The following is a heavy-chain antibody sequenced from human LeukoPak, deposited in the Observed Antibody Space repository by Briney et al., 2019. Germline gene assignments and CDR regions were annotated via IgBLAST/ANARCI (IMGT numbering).Heavy chain of an antibody. CDR2: INHSGST. J-gene: IGHJ5*02. Sequence: SETLSLTCAVYGGSFSGYYWSWIRQPPGKGLEWIGEINHSGSTNYNPSLKSRVTISVDTSKNQFSLKLSSVTAADTAVYYCARGPRKGYYDFWSGYQNWFDPWGQGTLVTVSS. CDR3: ARGPRKGYYDFWSGYQNWFDP. V-gene: IGHV4-34*01. CDR1: GGSFSGYY. D-gene: IGHD3-3*01.